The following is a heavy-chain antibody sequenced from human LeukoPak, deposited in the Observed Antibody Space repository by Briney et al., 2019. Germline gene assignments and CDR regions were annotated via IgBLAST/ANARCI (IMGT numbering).Heavy chain of an antibody. J-gene: IGHJ6*03. D-gene: IGHD2-15*01. CDR1: GFTFSSYA. Sequence: GGSLRLSCAASGFTFSSYASSWVRRAPGKGLEWVSTISGSGGSTYYADSVKGRFTISRDNPKNTLYLQMNSPRAEDTAVYYCAKSGGSCSGGSCYYYYYYMDVWGKGTTVTVSS. CDR2: ISGSGGST. V-gene: IGHV3-23*01. CDR3: AKSGGSCSGGSCYYYYYYMDV.